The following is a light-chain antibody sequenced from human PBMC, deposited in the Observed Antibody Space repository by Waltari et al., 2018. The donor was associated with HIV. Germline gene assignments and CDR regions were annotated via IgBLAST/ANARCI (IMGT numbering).Light chain of an antibody. CDR2: EVS. CDR1: SSDVGGYNL. CDR3: CAYAGSTTYVI. V-gene: IGLV2-23*02. Sequence: QSALTQPASVSGSPGQSITISCTGTSSDVGGYNLASWYQQHPGKAPKLMIYEVSKRPSGVSNRFSGSKSGNTASLTSSGLQAEDEADYYCCAYAGSTTYVIFGGGTKLTVL. J-gene: IGLJ2*01.